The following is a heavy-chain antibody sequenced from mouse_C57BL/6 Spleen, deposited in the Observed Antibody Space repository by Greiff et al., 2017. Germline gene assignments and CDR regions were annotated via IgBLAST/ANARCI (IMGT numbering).Heavy chain of an antibody. J-gene: IGHJ4*01. Sequence: VQLQQSGPELVKPGASVKISCKASGYSFTSYSIHWVKQRPGQGLEWIGWIYPGSGNTKYNEKFKGKATLTADTSSSTAYMQLSSLTSEDAAVYYCARSGGYTMDYWGQGTSVTVSS. V-gene: IGHV1-66*01. CDR1: GYSFTSYS. CDR2: IYPGSGNT. CDR3: ARSGGYTMDY. D-gene: IGHD1-1*02.